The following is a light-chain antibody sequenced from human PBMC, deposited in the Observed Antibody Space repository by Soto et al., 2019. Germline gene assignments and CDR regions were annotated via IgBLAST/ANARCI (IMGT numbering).Light chain of an antibody. CDR3: ASYTGSDTLV. J-gene: IGLJ2*01. CDR2: EVS. Sequence: QSALTQPASVSGSPGQSITISCTGTSSDVGSYNLVSWYQQHPGKAPKLMIYEVSKRPSGVSNRLSGSKSGNTASLTVSGLQVEDEADYYCASYTGSDTLVFGGGTKLTVL. CDR1: SSDVGSYNL. V-gene: IGLV2-14*02.